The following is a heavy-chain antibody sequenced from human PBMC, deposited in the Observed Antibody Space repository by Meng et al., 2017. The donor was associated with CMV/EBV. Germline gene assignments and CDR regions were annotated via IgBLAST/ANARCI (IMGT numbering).Heavy chain of an antibody. J-gene: IGHJ6*02. CDR1: GGTFSSYP. CDR3: ARADIVVVPAAPRFRYYYYGMDV. Sequence: SVKVSCKASGGTFSSYPISWVRQAPGQGLEWMGGIIPIFGPANYAQKFQGRVTITTDESTSTAYMELSSLRSEYTAVFFCARADIVVVPAAPRFRYYYYGMDVWGQGTTVTVSS. V-gene: IGHV1-69*05. D-gene: IGHD2-2*01. CDR2: IIPIFGPA.